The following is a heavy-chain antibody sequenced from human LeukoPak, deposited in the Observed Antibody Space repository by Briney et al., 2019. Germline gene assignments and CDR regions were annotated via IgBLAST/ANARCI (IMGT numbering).Heavy chain of an antibody. CDR2: ISGYNGNT. D-gene: IGHD4-17*01. CDR3: ARDERARDFGAAGYFDY. Sequence: ASVKVSCKTSGYNFNIYGISWVRQAPGQGLEWMGWISGYNGNTNSAPKLQGRVTMTTDTSTSTAHMELRSLTSDDTAVYYCARDERARDFGAAGYFDYRGQGTLVTVSS. CDR1: GYNFNIYG. J-gene: IGHJ4*02. V-gene: IGHV1-18*01.